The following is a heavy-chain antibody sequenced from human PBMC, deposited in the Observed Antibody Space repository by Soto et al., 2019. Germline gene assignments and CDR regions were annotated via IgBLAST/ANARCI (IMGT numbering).Heavy chain of an antibody. V-gene: IGHV3-30-3*01. CDR2: ISYDGSNK. Sequence: QVQLVESGGGVVKPGRSLRFSCSASGFNFSSYAMHWVRQAPGKGLECVAVISYDGSNKYYADYVKGRFTISRDNSKNTLYLQMNSLRAEDTAVYYCARVPSSSGRAHFDSWGQGTLVTVSS. J-gene: IGHJ4*02. CDR3: ARVPSSSGRAHFDS. D-gene: IGHD2-15*01. CDR1: GFNFSSYA.